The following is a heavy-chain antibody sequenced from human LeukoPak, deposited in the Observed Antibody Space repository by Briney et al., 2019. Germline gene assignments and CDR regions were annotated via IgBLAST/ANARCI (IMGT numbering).Heavy chain of an antibody. V-gene: IGHV3-21*01. J-gene: IGHJ4*02. D-gene: IGHD3-3*01. Sequence: GGSLRLSCAASGFTFSTYSMNWVRQAPGKGLEWVSSISSSSSYIYYADSVKGRFTISRDNAKNSLYLQMNSLRAEDTAVYYCARGIQYYDFWSGYYRYFDYWGQGTLVTVSS. CDR1: GFTFSTYS. CDR2: ISSSSSYI. CDR3: ARGIQYYDFWSGYYRYFDY.